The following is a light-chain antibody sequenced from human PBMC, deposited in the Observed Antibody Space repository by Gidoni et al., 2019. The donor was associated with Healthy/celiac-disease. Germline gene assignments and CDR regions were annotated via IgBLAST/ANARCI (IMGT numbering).Light chain of an antibody. J-gene: IGKJ2*04. CDR1: QSVSSSY. V-gene: IGKV3-20*01. Sequence: EIVLTQSPRTLSLSPGERATLSCRASQSVSSSYLAWYQQKPGQAPRLLIYGASSRATGIPDRFSGSGSGTDFTLTISRLEPEDFAVYYCQQYGSSPMCSFXQXTKLEIK. CDR2: GAS. CDR3: QQYGSSPMCS.